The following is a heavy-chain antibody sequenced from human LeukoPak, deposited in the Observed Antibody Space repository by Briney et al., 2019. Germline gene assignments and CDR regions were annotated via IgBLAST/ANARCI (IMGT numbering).Heavy chain of an antibody. CDR1: GFTFSSYE. Sequence: GGSLRLSCAASGFTFSSYEMNWVRQAPGKGLEWVAFIRYDGSNKYYADSVKGRFTISRDNSKNTLYLQMNSLRAEDTAVYYCAKAGRRWDYGSEIVDYWGQGTLVTVSS. CDR3: AKAGRRWDYGSEIVDY. CDR2: IRYDGSNK. V-gene: IGHV3-30*02. D-gene: IGHD3-10*01. J-gene: IGHJ4*02.